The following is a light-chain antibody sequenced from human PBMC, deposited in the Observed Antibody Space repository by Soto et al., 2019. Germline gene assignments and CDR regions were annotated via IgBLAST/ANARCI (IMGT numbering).Light chain of an antibody. CDR2: EVS. J-gene: IGLJ3*02. CDR1: SSDVGAYDY. CDR3: SSYTTSNTWV. Sequence: QSALTQPASVSGSPGQSITISCTGTSSDVGAYDYVSWYQQHPDKAPKFMLYEVSNRPSGLSNRFSGSKSGNTASLTISGLQAEDEADYYCSSYTTSNTWVFGGGTKLTVL. V-gene: IGLV2-14*01.